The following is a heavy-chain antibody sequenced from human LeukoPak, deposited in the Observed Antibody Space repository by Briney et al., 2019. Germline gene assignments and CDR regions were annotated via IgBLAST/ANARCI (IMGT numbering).Heavy chain of an antibody. CDR1: GFTFDDYS. Sequence: GGSLGLSCAASGFTFDDYSMPWIRQAPGKGLEWVSVISWDGGSTYYADSVKGRFTISRDDRKNSLYLQMNGLRTDDTALYYCARGGGWSGFYHDYYYFGMDAWGQGTTVTVSS. CDR3: ARGGGWSGFYHDYYYFGMDA. V-gene: IGHV3-43*01. D-gene: IGHD3-3*01. CDR2: ISWDGGST. J-gene: IGHJ6*02.